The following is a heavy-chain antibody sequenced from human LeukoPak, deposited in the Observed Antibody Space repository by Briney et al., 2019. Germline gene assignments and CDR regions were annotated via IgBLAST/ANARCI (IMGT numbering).Heavy chain of an antibody. CDR1: GFTFSSYS. CDR2: ISSSSSYI. D-gene: IGHD3-22*01. Sequence: PGGSLRLSCAASGFTFSSYSMNWVRQAPGKGLEWVSSISSSSSYIYYPDSVKGRFTISRDNAKNSLYLQMNSLRAEDTAVYYCVPDEPTTDYYDRWSPAFDYWGQGTLVTVSS. J-gene: IGHJ4*02. V-gene: IGHV3-21*01. CDR3: VPDEPTTDYYDRWSPAFDY.